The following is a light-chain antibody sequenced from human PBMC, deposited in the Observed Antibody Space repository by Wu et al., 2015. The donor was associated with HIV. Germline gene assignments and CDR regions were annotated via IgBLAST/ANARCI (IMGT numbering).Light chain of an antibody. J-gene: IGKJ2*01. CDR3: QQYGSSPYT. Sequence: EIVLTQSPGTLSLSPGERATLSCRASQSISSNYLAWYQQKPGQAPRLLISVASSRATGIPDRFSGSGSGTDFTLTISRPEPEDSAVYYCQQYGSSPYTFGQGTKLEIK. CDR2: VAS. CDR1: QSISSNY. V-gene: IGKV3-20*01.